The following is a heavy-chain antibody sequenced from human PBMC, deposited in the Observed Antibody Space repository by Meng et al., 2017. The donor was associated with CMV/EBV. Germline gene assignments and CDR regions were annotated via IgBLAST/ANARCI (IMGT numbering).Heavy chain of an antibody. Sequence: GSLRLSCTVSGGSISSYYWNWIRQPPGKGLEWIGYIYYSGSTDYNPSLKSRVTISVDTSKNQFSLKLSSVTAADTAVYCCARAYSSSCRVDYWGQGTLVTVSS. CDR1: GGSISSYY. D-gene: IGHD6-6*01. CDR3: ARAYSSSCRVDY. V-gene: IGHV4-59*01. CDR2: IYYSGST. J-gene: IGHJ4*02.